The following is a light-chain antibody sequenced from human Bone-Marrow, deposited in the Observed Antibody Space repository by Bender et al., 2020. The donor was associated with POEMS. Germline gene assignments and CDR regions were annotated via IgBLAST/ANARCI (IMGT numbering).Light chain of an antibody. CDR1: SSDVGGSTF. CDR3: CSYAGSSTYV. CDR2: DVD. V-gene: IGLV2-14*03. Sequence: QSTLTQPASVSGSPGQSITITCTGTSSDVGGSTFVSWYQQHPDRAPSLSIYDVDNRPSGISNRFSGSKSGDTASLTISGLQAEDEADYYCCSYAGSSTYVFGTGTKVTVL. J-gene: IGLJ1*01.